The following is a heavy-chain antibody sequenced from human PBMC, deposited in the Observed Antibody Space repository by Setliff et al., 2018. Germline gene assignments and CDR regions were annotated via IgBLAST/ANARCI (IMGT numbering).Heavy chain of an antibody. CDR3: ARHSSRPY. CDR1: GYSISSGYY. V-gene: IGHV4-38-2*01. J-gene: IGHJ4*02. Sequence: SETLSLTCAVSGYSISSGYYWGWIRQPPGKGLEWIGSIYHSGSTYYNPSLKSRVISVDTSKNQFPLKLSSVTAADTAVYYCARHSSRPYWGQGTLVTVSS. CDR2: IYHSGST.